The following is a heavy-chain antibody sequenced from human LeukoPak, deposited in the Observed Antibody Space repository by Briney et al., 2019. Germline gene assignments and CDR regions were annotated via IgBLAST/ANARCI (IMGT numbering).Heavy chain of an antibody. CDR2: ISGSGGST. Sequence: GGSLRLSCEASGFTFSTYAMSWVRQAPGKGLEWVATISGSGGSTYYADSVKGRFTISRDNSKNTLYLQMNSLRAEDTAVYYCAKITIVVVVAATDGGFDYWGQGTLVTVSS. CDR1: GFTFSTYA. D-gene: IGHD2-15*01. V-gene: IGHV3-23*01. J-gene: IGHJ4*02. CDR3: AKITIVVVVAATDGGFDY.